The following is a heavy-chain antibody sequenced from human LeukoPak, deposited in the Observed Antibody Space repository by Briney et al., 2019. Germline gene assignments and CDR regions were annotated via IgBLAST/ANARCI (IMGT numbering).Heavy chain of an antibody. J-gene: IGHJ4*02. V-gene: IGHV1-2*02. CDR3: ARDQYCTSTSCYPYFNY. CDR1: GYTFTGYY. D-gene: IGHD2-2*01. CDR2: INPNSGGT. Sequence: GESLKISCKASGYTFTGYYMHWVRQAPGQGLEWMGSINPNSGGTNYAQKFHGRVTMTRDTSISTAYMELSSLRSDDTAVYYCARDQYCTSTSCYPYFNYWGQGTLVTVSS.